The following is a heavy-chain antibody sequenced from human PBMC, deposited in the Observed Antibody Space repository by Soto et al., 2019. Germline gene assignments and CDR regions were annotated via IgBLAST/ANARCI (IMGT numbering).Heavy chain of an antibody. D-gene: IGHD4-17*01. CDR1: GFTFTNYA. CDR3: ARDFYTRPSYGDHPTVLDY. Sequence: QVHLVESGGGVVQPGRSLRLSCAVSGFTFTNYAMHWARQAPGKGLEWMAVISYDGNNKYYADSVKGRFTISRDNSKSTLYLQMNSLRADDTAMYYCARDFYTRPSYGDHPTVLDYWGQGALVTVSS. CDR2: ISYDGNNK. J-gene: IGHJ4*02. V-gene: IGHV3-30-3*01.